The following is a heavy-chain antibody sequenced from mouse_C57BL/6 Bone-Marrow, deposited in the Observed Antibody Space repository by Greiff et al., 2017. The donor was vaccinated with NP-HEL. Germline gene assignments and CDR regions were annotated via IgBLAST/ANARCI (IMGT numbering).Heavy chain of an antibody. J-gene: IGHJ3*01. CDR3: ARRPYGNSWFAY. CDR1: GYTFTSYW. CDR2: IDPSDSYP. V-gene: IGHV1-69*01. D-gene: IGHD2-1*01. Sequence: QVQLQQPGAELVMPGASVKLSCKASGYTFTSYWMHWVKQRPGQGLEWIGEIDPSDSYPNYNQKFKGKSTLTVDKSSSTAYMQLSSLTSEDSAVYYCARRPYGNSWFAYWGQGTLVTVSA.